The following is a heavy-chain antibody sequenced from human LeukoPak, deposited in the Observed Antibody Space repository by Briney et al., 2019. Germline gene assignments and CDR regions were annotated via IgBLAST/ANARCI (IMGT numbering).Heavy chain of an antibody. Sequence: PSETLSLTCTVSGGSISSSSYYWGWIRQPPGKGLEWIGSIYYSGTPYYNPSLKSRVTISVDTSKNQFSLKLSSVAAADTAVYYCAAGRRDCWSGWESWWFVPWGQGTLVTVSS. CDR1: GGSISSSSYY. J-gene: IGHJ5*02. D-gene: IGHD3-3*01. V-gene: IGHV4-39*01. CDR3: AAGRRDCWSGWESWWFVP. CDR2: IYYSGTP.